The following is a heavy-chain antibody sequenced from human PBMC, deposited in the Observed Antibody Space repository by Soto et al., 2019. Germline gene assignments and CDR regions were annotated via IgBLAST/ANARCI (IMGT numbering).Heavy chain of an antibody. V-gene: IGHV5-51*01. CDR2: MYPGDSDT. CDR3: ARLPRDCNKTSCYYADH. D-gene: IGHD2-2*01. Sequence: PGESLKIACRGSGYDFNTNWFGWVRQLPGKGLEWVGIMYPGDSDTRYNPSLQGHVTLSADVTVSTAFLQWRSLKTSDTGMYFCARLPRDCNKTSCYYADHWGNGTQVTVSS. J-gene: IGHJ4*01. CDR1: GYDFNTNW.